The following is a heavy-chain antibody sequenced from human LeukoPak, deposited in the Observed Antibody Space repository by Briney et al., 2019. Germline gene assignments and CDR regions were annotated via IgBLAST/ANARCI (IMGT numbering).Heavy chain of an antibody. CDR2: SSSSSYI. Sequence: PVRSLRLSCAASGFPVSVRSKNSARQAPGQLPEWVSSSSSSSYIYYAESLKGRFTFSRDNAKNSLFLQMNSLRAEDTAVYYCARSPRTGAFDIWGQGTMVTVSS. CDR3: ARSPRTGAFDI. J-gene: IGHJ3*02. CDR1: GFPVSVRS. V-gene: IGHV3-21*01.